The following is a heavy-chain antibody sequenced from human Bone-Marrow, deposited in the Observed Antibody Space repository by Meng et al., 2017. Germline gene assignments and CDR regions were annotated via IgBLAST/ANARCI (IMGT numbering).Heavy chain of an antibody. CDR2: TYYRSQWQS. Sequence: QVQSPQSGHRLVKPSQTLSLTCAISGDSVSGNRALWHWVRQSPSRGLEWLGHTYYRSQWQSHYGASVKSRISIYADTSRNQFSLILNSVTPEDTAVYYCASWYGESWGQGTLVTVSS. J-gene: IGHJ4*02. CDR1: GDSVSGNRAL. V-gene: IGHV6-1*01. D-gene: IGHD3-10*01. CDR3: ASWYGES.